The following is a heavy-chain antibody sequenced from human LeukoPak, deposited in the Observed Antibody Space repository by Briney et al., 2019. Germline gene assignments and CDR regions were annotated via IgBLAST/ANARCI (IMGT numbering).Heavy chain of an antibody. CDR2: IKSKTDGETI. D-gene: IGHD6-13*01. CDR3: TTAPAPGSF. V-gene: IGHV3-15*01. Sequence: GGSLRLSCAASGFTFNYAWMNWVRQAPGKGLEWGGRIKSKTDGETIDYVAPVKGRFTISRDDSRNTLFLQMNSLKTEDTAVYYCTTAPAPGSFWGQGTLVTVSS. J-gene: IGHJ4*02. CDR1: GFTFNYAW.